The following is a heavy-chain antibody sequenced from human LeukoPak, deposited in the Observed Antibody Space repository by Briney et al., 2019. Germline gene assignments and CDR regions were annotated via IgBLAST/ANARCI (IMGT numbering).Heavy chain of an antibody. D-gene: IGHD4-17*01. Sequence: GGSLRLSCAASGFTFSSYGMHWVRQAPGKGLEWVAVISYDGSNKYYADSVKGRFTISRDNSKNTLYLQMNSLRAEDTAVYYCAKVFDGDYVSGFDYWGQGTLVTVSS. CDR1: GFTFSSYG. CDR3: AKVFDGDYVSGFDY. J-gene: IGHJ4*02. CDR2: ISYDGSNK. V-gene: IGHV3-30*18.